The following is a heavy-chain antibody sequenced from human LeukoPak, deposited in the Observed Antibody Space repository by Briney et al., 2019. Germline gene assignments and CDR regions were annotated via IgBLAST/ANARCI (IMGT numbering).Heavy chain of an antibody. D-gene: IGHD6-6*01. J-gene: IGHJ4*02. Sequence: GASVKVSCKASGYTFTDYYMHWVQQAPGKGLEWMGLVDPEDGETIYAEKFQGRVTITADTSTDTAYMELSSLRSEDTAVYYCASGQLSGNWGQGTLVTVSS. CDR1: GYTFTDYY. V-gene: IGHV1-69-2*01. CDR2: VDPEDGET. CDR3: ASGQLSGN.